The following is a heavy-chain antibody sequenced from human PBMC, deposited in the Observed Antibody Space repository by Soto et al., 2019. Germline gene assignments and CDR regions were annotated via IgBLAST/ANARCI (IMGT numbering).Heavy chain of an antibody. J-gene: IGHJ3*02. CDR3: AARSGGSCHSSEPDAFDI. D-gene: IGHD2-15*01. Sequence: SVKVSCKASGFTFTSSAVQWVRQARGQRLEWIGWIVVGSGNTNYAQKFQERVTITRDMSTSTAYMELSSLRSEDTAVYYCAARSGGSCHSSEPDAFDIWGQGTMVTVSS. V-gene: IGHV1-58*01. CDR1: GFTFTSSA. CDR2: IVVGSGNT.